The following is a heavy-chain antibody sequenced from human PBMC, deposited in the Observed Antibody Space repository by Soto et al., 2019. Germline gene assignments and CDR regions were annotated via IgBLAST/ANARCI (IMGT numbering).Heavy chain of an antibody. Sequence: QVQLVQSGAEVKKPGASVKVSCKASGYTFTSYGISWVRQAPGQGLEWMGWISAYNGNTNYAQKLQGGVTMTTDTSTVTAYMELSSLGADDTAVYYCARYKSLSYYYGSGSQPSATGMDVWGQGTTVTVSS. V-gene: IGHV1-18*01. CDR3: ARYKSLSYYYGSGSQPSATGMDV. D-gene: IGHD3-10*01. J-gene: IGHJ6*02. CDR1: GYTFTSYG. CDR2: ISAYNGNT.